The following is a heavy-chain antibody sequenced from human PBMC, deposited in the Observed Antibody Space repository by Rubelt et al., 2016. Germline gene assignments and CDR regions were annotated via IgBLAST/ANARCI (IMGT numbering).Heavy chain of an antibody. D-gene: IGHD3-22*01. J-gene: IGHJ4*02. CDR2: GSSI. V-gene: IGHV3-74*01. CDR3: ARAEGDSSGYYYAMDY. Sequence: GSSISYADSVKGRFTISRDNAKNTLYLQMNSLRAEDTAVYYCARAEGDSSGYYYAMDYWGQGTLVTVSS.